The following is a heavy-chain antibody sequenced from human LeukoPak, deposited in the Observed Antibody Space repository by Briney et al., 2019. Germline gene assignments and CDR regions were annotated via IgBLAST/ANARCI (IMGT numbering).Heavy chain of an antibody. Sequence: PGGSLRLSCAASGFTFSSYKMSWVRQAPGKGLEWVANIKQDGSEKYYVDSVKGRFTISRDNANKSLYLQMHSLRAEDTAVYYCAKSVGAHYYYGMDVWGQGTTVTVSS. J-gene: IGHJ6*02. CDR3: AKSVGAHYYYGMDV. CDR1: GFTFSSYK. CDR2: IKQDGSEK. V-gene: IGHV3-7*03. D-gene: IGHD1-26*01.